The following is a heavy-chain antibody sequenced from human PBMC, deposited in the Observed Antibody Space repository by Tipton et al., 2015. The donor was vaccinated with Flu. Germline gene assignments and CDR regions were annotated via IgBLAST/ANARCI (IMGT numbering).Heavy chain of an antibody. V-gene: IGHV4-39*07. CDR2: IYYSGST. CDR3: ARVPRGPYYGMDV. J-gene: IGHJ6*02. CDR1: GGSISSSSDY. D-gene: IGHD3-10*01. Sequence: LRLSCTVSGGSISSSSDYWSWIRQPPGKGLEWIGSIYYSGSTYYNPSLKSRVTISVDTSKNQFSLKLSSVTAADTAVYYCARVPRGPYYGMDVWGQGTTVTVSS.